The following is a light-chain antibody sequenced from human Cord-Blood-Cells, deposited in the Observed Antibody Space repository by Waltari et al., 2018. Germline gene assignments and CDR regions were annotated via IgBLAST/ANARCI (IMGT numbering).Light chain of an antibody. CDR2: DVS. CDR1: SSDVGGYNY. CDR3: SSYTSSSTLV. V-gene: IGLV2-14*01. Sequence: QSALTQPASVSGSPRQSITISCTGISSDVGGYNYVSWYQQHPGKAPKLMIYDVSNRPSGVSNRFSGSKSGNTASLTISGLQAEDEADYYCSSYTSSSTLVFGTGTKVTVL. J-gene: IGLJ1*01.